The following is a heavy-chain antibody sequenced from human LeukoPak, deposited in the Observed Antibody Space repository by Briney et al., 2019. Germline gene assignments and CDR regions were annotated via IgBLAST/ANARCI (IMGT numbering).Heavy chain of an antibody. CDR1: GFDFSKYT. J-gene: IGHJ4*02. D-gene: IGHD6-6*01. CDR2: ISSGSRRI. CDR3: ARVVLDHF. Sequence: GGSLRLSCAASGFDFSKYTMSWVRQAPGKGLEWVSSISSGSRRIHYADSMRGRFTISRDNAKSSVYLQMHNLRVEDTATYFCARVVLDHFWGRGTLVTVS. V-gene: IGHV3-21*06.